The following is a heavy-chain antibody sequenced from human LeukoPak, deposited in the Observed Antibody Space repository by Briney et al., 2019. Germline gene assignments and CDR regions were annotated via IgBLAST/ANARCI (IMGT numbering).Heavy chain of an antibody. CDR3: ARVVIVVVPAAILENAFDI. CDR2: IIPIFGTA. Sequence: GSSAKVSCKASGGTFSSYAISWVRQAPGQGLEWMGGIIPIFGTANYAQKFQGRVTITTDESTSTAYMELSSLRSEDTAVYYCARVVIVVVPAAILENAFDIWGQGTMVTVSS. CDR1: GGTFSSYA. D-gene: IGHD2-2*02. J-gene: IGHJ3*02. V-gene: IGHV1-69*05.